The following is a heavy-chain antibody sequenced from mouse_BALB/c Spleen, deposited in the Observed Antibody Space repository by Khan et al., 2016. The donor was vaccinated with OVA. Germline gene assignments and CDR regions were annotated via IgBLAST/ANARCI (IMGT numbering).Heavy chain of an antibody. J-gene: IGHJ4*01. CDR1: GYTFTSYC. CDR3: ARENYYGRSCYAMDY. D-gene: IGHD1-1*01. Sequence: DLVKPAASLKLSCKVSGYTFTSYCINCIKQRPAQGLVWRVRIGPGSSNAYYNDMLKDKATLTVDTSSNPAHIQLSCLSSEDSAVYFCARENYYGRSCYAMDYWGQGTSVTVSA. V-gene: IGHV1S41*01. CDR2: IGPGSSNA.